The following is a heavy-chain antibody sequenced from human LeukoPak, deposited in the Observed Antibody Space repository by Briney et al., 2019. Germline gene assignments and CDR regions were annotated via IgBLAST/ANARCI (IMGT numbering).Heavy chain of an antibody. D-gene: IGHD3-3*01. Sequence: GASVKVSCKASGGTFSSYAISWVRQAPGQGLEWMGGIIPIFGTANYAQKFQGRVTITADESTSTAYMELSSLRSEDTAVYYCARGAYDFWSGYDFDYWGQGTLVTVSS. CDR3: ARGAYDFWSGYDFDY. V-gene: IGHV1-69*13. CDR1: GGTFSSYA. J-gene: IGHJ4*02. CDR2: IIPIFGTA.